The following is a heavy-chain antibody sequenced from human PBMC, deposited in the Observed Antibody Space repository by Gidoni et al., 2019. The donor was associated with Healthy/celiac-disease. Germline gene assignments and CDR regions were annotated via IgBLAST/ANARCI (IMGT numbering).Heavy chain of an antibody. CDR1: GFTSSSYS. CDR3: ARSAYYDFWSALDY. J-gene: IGHJ4*02. Sequence: EVQLVESGGGLVQPGGSLRLSCAASGFTSSSYSMNWVRQAPGKGLEWVSYISSSSSTIYYADSVKGRFTISRDNAKNSLYLQMNSLRDEDTAVYYCARSAYYDFWSALDYWGQGTLVTVSS. V-gene: IGHV3-48*02. D-gene: IGHD3-3*01. CDR2: ISSSSSTI.